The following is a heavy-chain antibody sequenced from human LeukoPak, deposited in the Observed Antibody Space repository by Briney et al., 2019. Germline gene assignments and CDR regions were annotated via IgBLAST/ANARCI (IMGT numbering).Heavy chain of an antibody. D-gene: IGHD3-9*01. CDR2: ISAYNGNT. CDR1: GYTFTSYG. CDR3: ARYYDILTGYYGPGMDV. V-gene: IGHV1-18*01. J-gene: IGHJ6*02. Sequence: ASVKVSCKASGYTFTSYGISWVRQAPGQGLEWMGWISAYNGNTNYAQKLQGRVTMTTDTSTSTAYMELRSLRSDDTAMYYCARYYDILTGYYGPGMDVWGQGTTVTVSS.